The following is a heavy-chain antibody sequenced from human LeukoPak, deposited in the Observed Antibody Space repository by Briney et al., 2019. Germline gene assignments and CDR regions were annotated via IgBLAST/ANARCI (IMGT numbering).Heavy chain of an antibody. J-gene: IGHJ4*02. CDR3: ATGRDDFDY. CDR1: GGSFSGYY. V-gene: IGHV4-34*01. Sequence: KPWETLSLTCAVYGGSFSGYYWSWIRQPAGKGLEWIGEINHSGSTNYNPSLKSRVTISVDTSKNQFSLKLSSVTAADTAVYYCATGRDDFDYWGQGTLVTVSS. CDR2: INHSGST.